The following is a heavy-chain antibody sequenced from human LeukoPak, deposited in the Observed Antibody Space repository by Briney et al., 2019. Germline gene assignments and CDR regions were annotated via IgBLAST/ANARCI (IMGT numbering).Heavy chain of an antibody. Sequence: SQTLSLTCTVSGGSISSGGYYWSWIRQHPEKGLEWIGYIYYSGSTYYNPSLKSRVTISVDTSKNQFSLKLSSVTAADTAVYYCARGIQSSFDIWGQGTMVTVSS. J-gene: IGHJ3*02. CDR2: IYYSGST. CDR1: GGSISSGGYY. D-gene: IGHD6-13*01. V-gene: IGHV4-31*03. CDR3: ARGIQSSFDI.